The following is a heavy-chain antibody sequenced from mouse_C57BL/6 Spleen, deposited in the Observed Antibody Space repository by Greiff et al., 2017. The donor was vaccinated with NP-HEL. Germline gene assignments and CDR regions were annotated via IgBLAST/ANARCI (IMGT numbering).Heavy chain of an antibody. CDR2: IYPRSGNT. CDR3: ARYYYGSSPAWFAY. Sequence: QVQLKESGAELARPGASVKLSCKASGYTFTSYGISWVKQRTGQGLEWIGEIYPRSGNTYYNEKFKGKATLTADKSSSTAYMELRSLTSEDSAVYFCARYYYGSSPAWFAYWGQGTLVTVSA. V-gene: IGHV1-81*01. J-gene: IGHJ3*01. D-gene: IGHD1-1*01. CDR1: GYTFTSYG.